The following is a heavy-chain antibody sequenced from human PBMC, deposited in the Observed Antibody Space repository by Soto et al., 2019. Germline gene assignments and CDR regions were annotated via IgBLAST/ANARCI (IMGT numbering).Heavy chain of an antibody. CDR3: ARDMTAGYAPDYYYGMEV. D-gene: IGHD2-2*01. J-gene: IGHJ6*02. Sequence: EVQLVESGGGLVQPGGSLRLSCAASGFTFSSYSMNWVRQAPGKGLEWVSYISSSSSTIYYADSVKGRFTISRDNAKNPLSLQINRLRDEDTAVYYCARDMTAGYAPDYYYGMEVWGQGSTVTVSS. CDR1: GFTFSSYS. CDR2: ISSSSSTI. V-gene: IGHV3-48*02.